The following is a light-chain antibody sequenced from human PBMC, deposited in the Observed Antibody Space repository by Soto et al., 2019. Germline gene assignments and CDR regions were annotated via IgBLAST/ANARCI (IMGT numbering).Light chain of an antibody. Sequence: QSVLTQPPSASGTPGQRGTISCSGSSSNIGEFPVNCYQQLQRTAIKVLSYSNNQRPSGVPDRFSGSKSGTSASLAISGLQAEDEADYYCAAWYDSLNGHYIFGTGTKLTVL. CDR3: AAWYDSLNGHYI. CDR2: SNN. J-gene: IGLJ1*01. V-gene: IGLV1-44*01. CDR1: SSNIGEFP.